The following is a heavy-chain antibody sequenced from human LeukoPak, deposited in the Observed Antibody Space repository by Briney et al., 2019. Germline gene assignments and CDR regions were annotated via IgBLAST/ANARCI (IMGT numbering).Heavy chain of an antibody. CDR2: IYYAGRT. V-gene: IGHV4-39*01. CDR1: GGSISRSSYY. J-gene: IGHJ1*01. CDR3: ARRRYYDSTGYLD. D-gene: IGHD3-22*01. Sequence: SETLSLTCTVSGGSISRSSYYWGWIRQPPGKGLEWIGDIYYAGRTYYNSSLKSRLTVSIDTSKNQFSLKLASVTAADTAVYYCARRRYYDSTGYLDWGQGTLTTVSS.